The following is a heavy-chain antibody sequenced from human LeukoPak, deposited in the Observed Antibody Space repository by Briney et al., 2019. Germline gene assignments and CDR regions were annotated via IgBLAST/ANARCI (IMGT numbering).Heavy chain of an antibody. CDR1: GGSISSYY. J-gene: IGHJ5*02. D-gene: IGHD5/OR15-5a*01. Sequence: SETLSLTCTVSGGSISSYYWSWIRQPPGKGLEWIGYIYYSGSTNYNPSLKSRVTISVDTSEDQFSLKLTSVTAADTAVYFCAKYVSTGWFDPWGQGTLVTVSS. CDR3: AKYVSTGWFDP. CDR2: IYYSGST. V-gene: IGHV4-59*08.